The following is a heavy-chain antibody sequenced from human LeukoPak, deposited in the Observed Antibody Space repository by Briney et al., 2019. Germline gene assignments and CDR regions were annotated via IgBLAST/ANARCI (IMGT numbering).Heavy chain of an antibody. J-gene: IGHJ5*02. CDR2: ISGSGGST. V-gene: IGHV3-23*01. D-gene: IGHD3-10*01. Sequence: GSLILSCAASGFTFSSYAMSWVRQAPGKGLEWVSAISGSGGSTYYADSVKGRFTISRDNSKNTLYLQMSSLRAEDTAVYYCAKDREGGSRLRGWFDPWGQGTLVTVSS. CDR1: GFTFSSYA. CDR3: AKDREGGSRLRGWFDP.